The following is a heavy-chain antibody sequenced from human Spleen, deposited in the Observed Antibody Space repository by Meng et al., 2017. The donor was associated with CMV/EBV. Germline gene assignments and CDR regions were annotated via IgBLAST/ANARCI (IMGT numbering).Heavy chain of an antibody. Sequence: GESLKISCAASGFTVSHNYIYWVRQAPGKGLEWVAVISYDGKKKSYADSVKGRITISRDNSKNTLFLHMNTLRPEDTAIYYCARVKRVLVVSAAIGPNGMDVWGQGTTVTVSS. CDR2: ISYDGKKK. D-gene: IGHD2-2*01. CDR3: ARVKRVLVVSAAIGPNGMDV. J-gene: IGHJ6*02. CDR1: GFTVSHNY. V-gene: IGHV3-30*03.